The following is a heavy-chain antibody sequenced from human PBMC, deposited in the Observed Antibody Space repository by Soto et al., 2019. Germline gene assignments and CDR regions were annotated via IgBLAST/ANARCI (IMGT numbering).Heavy chain of an antibody. Sequence: QITLKESGPTVVKPTQTLTLTCTFSGFSLTTNGVGVGWIRQPPGKALECLALIYWDDDKRYNPSLMRRLTITKDTSKNQVVLTMTNMDPVDTATYYCAHRRGGFNWSDGDFDYWGQGALITVSS. D-gene: IGHD1-1*01. CDR2: IYWDDDK. CDR1: GFSLTTNGVG. CDR3: AHRRGGFNWSDGDFDY. J-gene: IGHJ4*02. V-gene: IGHV2-5*02.